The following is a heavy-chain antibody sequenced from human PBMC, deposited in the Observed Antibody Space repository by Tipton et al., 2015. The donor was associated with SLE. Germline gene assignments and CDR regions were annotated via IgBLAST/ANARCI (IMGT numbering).Heavy chain of an antibody. CDR3: ASQGYCSSTSCPTGYFQH. V-gene: IGHV1-18*04. Sequence: QSGAEVKKPGASVKVSCKASGYTFTGYYMHWVRQAPGQGLEWMGWISAYNGNTNYAQKLQGRVTMTTDTSTSTAYMELRSLRSDDTAVYYCASQGYCSSTSCPTGYFQHWGQGTLVTVSS. J-gene: IGHJ1*01. D-gene: IGHD2-2*01. CDR1: GYTFTGYY. CDR2: ISAYNGNT.